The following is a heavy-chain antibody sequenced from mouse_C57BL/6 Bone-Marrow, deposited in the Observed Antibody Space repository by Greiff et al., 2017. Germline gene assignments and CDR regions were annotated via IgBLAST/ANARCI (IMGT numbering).Heavy chain of an antibody. V-gene: IGHV1-55*01. CDR3: ARDELGHEYYFDY. J-gene: IGHJ2*01. D-gene: IGHD4-1*01. CDR2: IYPGSGST. CDR1: GYTFISYW. Sequence: QVQLQQPGAELVKPGASVKMSCKASGYTFISYWITWVKQRPGQGLEWIGDIYPGSGSTNYNEKFKSKATLTVDTSSSTAYMQLSSLTSEDSAVYYCARDELGHEYYFDYWGQGTTLTVSS.